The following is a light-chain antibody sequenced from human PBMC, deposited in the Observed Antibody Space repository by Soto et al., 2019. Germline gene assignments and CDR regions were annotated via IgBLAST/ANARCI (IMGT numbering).Light chain of an antibody. CDR3: SSYAGTNNYVV. CDR2: EVT. J-gene: IGLJ2*01. Sequence: QSVLTQPPSASGSPGQSVTISCSGTSSNVAFYNFVSWYQQRPGKAPTLMIYEVTKRPSGVPDRFSGSKSGNTASLTVSGLQAEDEADYYCSSYAGTNNYVVFGGGTKVTVL. V-gene: IGLV2-8*01. CDR1: SSNVAFYNF.